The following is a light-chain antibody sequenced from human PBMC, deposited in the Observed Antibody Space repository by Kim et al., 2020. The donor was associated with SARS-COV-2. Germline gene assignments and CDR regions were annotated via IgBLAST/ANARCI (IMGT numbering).Light chain of an antibody. J-gene: IGKJ4*01. Sequence: EIVLTQSPATLSLSPGDRATLSCRASQSVSSYLAWYQQKPGQAPRLLIYDASNRAPGIPARISGSGSGTDFTLTISSLEPEDFAVYYCQQRSNWLTFGGGTKVDIK. CDR3: QQRSNWLT. V-gene: IGKV3-11*01. CDR1: QSVSSY. CDR2: DAS.